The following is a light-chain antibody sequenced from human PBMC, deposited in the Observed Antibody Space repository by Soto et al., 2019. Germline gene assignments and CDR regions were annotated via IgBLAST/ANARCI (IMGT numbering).Light chain of an antibody. CDR1: QSISPW. CDR2: KAS. V-gene: IGKV1-5*03. J-gene: IGKJ2*01. Sequence: DIQMTQSPSTLSASVGDKVTITCRASQSISPWLAWYQQKPGQAPILLIQKASSLESGVPSRFSGSGSGTEFSLTISGLHPDDFATYYCQHYNRGIFFCPGTMLEIK. CDR3: QHYNRGIF.